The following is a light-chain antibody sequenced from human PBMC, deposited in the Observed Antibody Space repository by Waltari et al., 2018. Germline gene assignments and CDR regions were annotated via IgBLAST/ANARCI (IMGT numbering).Light chain of an antibody. J-gene: IGKJ4*01. V-gene: IGKV3-15*01. CDR3: QQYNNWPPLT. Sequence: EIVMTQSPATMSVSPGERATLSCRASQSLSNNLAWYQQKPGQAPRLLIYSASTRATGIPARFSGSGSGTEFTLTISSLQSEDVAVYYCQQYNNWPPLTFGGGTKVEIK. CDR1: QSLSNN. CDR2: SAS.